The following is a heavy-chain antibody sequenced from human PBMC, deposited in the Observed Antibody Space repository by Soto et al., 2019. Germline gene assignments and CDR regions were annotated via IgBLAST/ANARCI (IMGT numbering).Heavy chain of an antibody. D-gene: IGHD3-16*01. CDR1: GFSLSTSGVG. J-gene: IGHJ5*02. Sequence: QITLKESGPTLVKPTQTLTLTCTFSGFSLSTSGVGVGWIRQPPGKALEWLALIYWDDDKRYSPSLKSRLTNPKDTSKNPVGPKMTNLDPVDTATYFRAHSLYDYVWGTNWFDPWGQGTLVTVSS. CDR2: IYWDDDK. V-gene: IGHV2-5*02. CDR3: AHSLYDYVWGTNWFDP.